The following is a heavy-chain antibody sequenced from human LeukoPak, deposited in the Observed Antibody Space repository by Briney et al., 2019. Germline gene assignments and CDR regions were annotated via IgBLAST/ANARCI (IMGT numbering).Heavy chain of an antibody. V-gene: IGHV3-23*01. Sequence: PGGSLRLSCAASGFTFSSYAMSWVRQAPGKGLEWVSAISGSGGSTYYADSVKGRFTISRDNSRDTLYLQLDSLRAEDTAVYYCARGPSPYESSGHNWFDPWGQGTLVTVSS. CDR1: GFTFSSYA. CDR3: ARGPSPYESSGHNWFDP. D-gene: IGHD3-22*01. J-gene: IGHJ5*02. CDR2: ISGSGGST.